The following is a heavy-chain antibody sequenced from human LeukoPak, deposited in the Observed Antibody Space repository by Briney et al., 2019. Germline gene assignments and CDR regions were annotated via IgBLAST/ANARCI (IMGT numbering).Heavy chain of an antibody. CDR1: GFTFSDYA. V-gene: IGHV3-30*04. Sequence: GGSLRPSCAVSGFTFSDYAMHWVRQAPGKGLEWVAVTSHDGDKEYYADSVKGRFTISRDNSKNTLYLQMNSLRPEDTAVYYCAKTRTYYYDSSGYSKPSFDYWGQGTLVTVSS. J-gene: IGHJ4*02. CDR3: AKTRTYYYDSSGYSKPSFDY. CDR2: TSHDGDKE. D-gene: IGHD3-22*01.